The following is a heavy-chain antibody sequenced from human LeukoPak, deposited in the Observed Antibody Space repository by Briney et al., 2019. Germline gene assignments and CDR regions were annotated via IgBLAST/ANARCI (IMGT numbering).Heavy chain of an antibody. CDR2: INAGNGNT. D-gene: IGHD6-13*01. CDR3: ARDLGAFGIAAAGSFDY. CDR1: GYTFTSYA. V-gene: IGHV1-3*01. J-gene: IGHJ4*02. Sequence: GASVKVSCKASGYTFTSYAMHWVRQAPGQRLEWMGWINAGNGNTKYSQKFQGRVTITRDTSASTAYMELSSLRSEDTAVYYCARDLGAFGIAAAGSFDYWGQGALVTVSS.